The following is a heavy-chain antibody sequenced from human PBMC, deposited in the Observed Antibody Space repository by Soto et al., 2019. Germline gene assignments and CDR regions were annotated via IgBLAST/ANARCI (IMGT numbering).Heavy chain of an antibody. CDR3: AREPIAARNYYYYGMDV. D-gene: IGHD6-6*01. J-gene: IGHJ6*02. CDR1: GDSVSSNSAA. Sequence: SQTLSLTCSISGDSVSSNSAAWNWIRQSPSRGLEWLGRTYYRSKWYNDYAVSVKSRITINPDTSKNQFSLQLNSVTPEDTAVYYCAREPIAARNYYYYGMDVWGQGTTVNVSS. CDR2: TYYRSKWYN. V-gene: IGHV6-1*01.